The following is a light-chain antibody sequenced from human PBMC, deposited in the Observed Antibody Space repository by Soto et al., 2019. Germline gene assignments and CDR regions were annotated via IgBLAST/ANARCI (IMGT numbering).Light chain of an antibody. V-gene: IGKV3-15*01. CDR3: QHYSDSTWT. J-gene: IGKJ1*01. CDR2: GAS. CDR1: QSVNNN. Sequence: EIVMTQSPATLSVSPGERATLSCRASQSVNNNLAWYQQKPGQAPSLLIYGASTRATGIPARFSGSGSGTEFTLTISSLQSEDFAVYYCQHYSDSTWTFGQGTRVEI.